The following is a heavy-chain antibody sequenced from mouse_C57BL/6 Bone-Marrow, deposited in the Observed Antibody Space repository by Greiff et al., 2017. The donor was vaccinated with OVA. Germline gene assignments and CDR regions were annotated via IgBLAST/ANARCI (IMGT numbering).Heavy chain of an antibody. CDR3: VRHEGGYDGDYWYFDV. CDR1: GFSFNTYA. D-gene: IGHD2-2*01. V-gene: IGHV10-1*01. Sequence: EVKLEESGGGLVQPKGSLKLSCAASGFSFNTYAMNWVRQAPGKGLEWVARIRSKSNNYATYYADSVKDRFTISRDDSESMLYLQMNNLKTEDTAMHYCVRHEGGYDGDYWYFDVWGTGTTVTVSS. CDR2: IRSKSNNYAT. J-gene: IGHJ1*03.